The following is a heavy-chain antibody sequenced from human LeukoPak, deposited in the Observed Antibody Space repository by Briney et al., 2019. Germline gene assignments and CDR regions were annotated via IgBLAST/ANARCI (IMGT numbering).Heavy chain of an antibody. CDR3: ARGSMIIVADWYFDV. D-gene: IGHD3-22*01. CDR2: ISSSGTT. CDR1: GFICSSYS. Sequence: GGSLRLSCAASGFICSSYSVIWVRQAPGKGLEWVSFISSSGTTYYADSVKGRFTISRDNAKSSVYLQLNSLRGEDTAVYYCARGSMIIVADWYFDVWGRGTLVTVSS. J-gene: IGHJ2*01. V-gene: IGHV3-48*01.